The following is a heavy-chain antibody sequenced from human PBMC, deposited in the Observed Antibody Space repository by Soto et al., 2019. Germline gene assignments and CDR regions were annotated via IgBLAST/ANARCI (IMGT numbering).Heavy chain of an antibody. D-gene: IGHD3-10*01. CDR1: GGSISSGDYY. CDR3: ARDLRITMVRGVYYYYGMDV. J-gene: IGHJ6*02. V-gene: IGHV4-30-4*01. CDR2: IYYSGST. Sequence: SETLSLTCTVSGGSISSGDYYWSWIRQPPGKGLEWIGYIYYSGSTYYNPSLKSRVTISVDTSKNQLSLKLSSVTAADTAVYYCARDLRITMVRGVYYYYGMDVWGQGTTVTVSS.